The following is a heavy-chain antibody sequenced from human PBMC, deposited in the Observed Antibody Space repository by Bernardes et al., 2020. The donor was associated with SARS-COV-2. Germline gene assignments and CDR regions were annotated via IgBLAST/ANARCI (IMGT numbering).Heavy chain of an antibody. D-gene: IGHD3-3*01. J-gene: IGHJ6*02. CDR1: VGSISSYY. Sequence: SETLSLTFTFSVGSISSYYWSWIRPPPGKGLAWIGYIYFSGSTNYNPSLKSRVTISVDSSKNQFSLKLSSVTAADTGVYYCTRGVEISGEVVLYYFGLDVWGQGTTVNVSS. CDR2: IYFSGST. CDR3: TRGVEISGEVVLYYFGLDV. V-gene: IGHV4-59*08.